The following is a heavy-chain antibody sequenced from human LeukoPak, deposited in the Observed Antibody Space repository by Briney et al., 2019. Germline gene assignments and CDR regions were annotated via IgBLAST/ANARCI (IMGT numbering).Heavy chain of an antibody. Sequence: ASVKVSCKASGYTFTGYYMHWVRQAPGQGLEWMGWINPNSGGTNYAQKFQGRVTMTRDTSISTAYMELSRLRSDDTAVYYCAKGQQWLAGGNAFDIWGQGTMVTVSS. V-gene: IGHV1-2*02. D-gene: IGHD6-19*01. CDR3: AKGQQWLAGGNAFDI. CDR1: GYTFTGYY. CDR2: INPNSGGT. J-gene: IGHJ3*02.